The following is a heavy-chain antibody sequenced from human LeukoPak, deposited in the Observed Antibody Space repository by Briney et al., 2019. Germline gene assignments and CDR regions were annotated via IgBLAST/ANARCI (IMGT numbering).Heavy chain of an antibody. V-gene: IGHV3-9*01. CDR3: AKASGGSYAFDI. CDR1: GFTFDDYA. J-gene: IGHJ3*02. D-gene: IGHD1-26*01. CDR2: ISWNSGSI. Sequence: GRSLRLSCAASGFTFDDYAMHWVRQAPGKGLEWVSGISWNSGSIGYADSVKGRFTISRDNAKNSLYLQMNSLRAEDTALYYCAKASGGSYAFDIWGQGTMVTVSS.